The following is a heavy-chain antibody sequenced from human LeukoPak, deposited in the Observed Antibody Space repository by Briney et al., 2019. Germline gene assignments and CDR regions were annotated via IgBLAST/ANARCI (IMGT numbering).Heavy chain of an antibody. CDR2: INPNSGGT. J-gene: IGHJ4*02. Sequence: ASVKVSCKAAGYTLTGYYMHWVRQAPGQGLEWMGWINPNSGGTNYAQKFQGRVTMTRDTSITTAYMELSRLRSDDTAVYYCARRYFVSGSYYTDYWGQGTLVTVSS. D-gene: IGHD3-10*01. CDR1: GYTLTGYY. CDR3: ARRYFVSGSYYTDY. V-gene: IGHV1-2*02.